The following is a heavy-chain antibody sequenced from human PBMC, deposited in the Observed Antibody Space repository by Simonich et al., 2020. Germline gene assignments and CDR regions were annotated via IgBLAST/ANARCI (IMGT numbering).Heavy chain of an antibody. CDR3: ARDSYSSWYFDL. J-gene: IGHJ2*01. V-gene: IGHV1-2*02. Sequence: QVQLVQSGAEVKKPGASVKVSCKASGYTFTGYYMHGVRQAPGQGLEWRGRINPHSGGTKYAQKCQGRVTMTRDTSISTAYMELSRLRSDDTAVYYCARDSYSSWYFDLWGRGTLVTVSS. CDR2: INPHSGGT. D-gene: IGHD6-13*01. CDR1: GYTFTGYY.